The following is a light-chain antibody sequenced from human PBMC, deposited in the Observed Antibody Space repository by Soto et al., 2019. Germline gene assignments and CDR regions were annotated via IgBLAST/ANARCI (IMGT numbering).Light chain of an antibody. CDR3: SSYTTSSPLV. J-gene: IGLJ3*02. CDR2: EVS. CDR1: SSDVGGYDY. Sequence: QSALTQPASVSGSLGQSITISCTGTSSDVGGYDYVSWYQQHPGKAPKLMIYEVSNRPSGISNRFSGSKSGNTASLTISGLQPEDEADYYCSSYTTSSPLVFGGGTKVTVL. V-gene: IGLV2-14*01.